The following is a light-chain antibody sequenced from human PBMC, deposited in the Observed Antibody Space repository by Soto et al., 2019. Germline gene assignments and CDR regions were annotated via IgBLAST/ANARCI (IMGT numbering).Light chain of an antibody. CDR3: CSYAGSSTVV. CDR2: EGS. V-gene: IGLV2-23*01. CDR1: SSDVGSYNL. J-gene: IGLJ2*01. Sequence: QSALTQPASVSGSPGQSITISCTGTSSDVGSYNLVSWYQQHPGKAPKLMIYEGSKRPSGVSNRFSGSKSGNTASLTISGLQAEDEADYYCCSYAGSSTVVFGVGTMRTVL.